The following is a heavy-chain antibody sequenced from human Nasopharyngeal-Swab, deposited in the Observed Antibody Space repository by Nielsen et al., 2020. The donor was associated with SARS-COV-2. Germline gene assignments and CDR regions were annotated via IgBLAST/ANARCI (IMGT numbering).Heavy chain of an antibody. J-gene: IGHJ6*02. V-gene: IGHV1-69*13. Sequence: ASVKVSCKDSGSTFSSYAISWGRQAPEQGLEWMGGIIPIFGTANYAQKFQGRVTITADESTSTAYMELSSLRSEDTAVYYCARVTAMAEGYYYGMDVWGQGTTVTVSS. CDR2: IIPIFGTA. CDR3: ARVTAMAEGYYYGMDV. D-gene: IGHD5-18*01. CDR1: GSTFSSYA.